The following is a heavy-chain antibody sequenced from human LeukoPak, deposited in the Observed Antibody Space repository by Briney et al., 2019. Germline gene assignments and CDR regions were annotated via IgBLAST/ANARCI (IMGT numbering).Heavy chain of an antibody. V-gene: IGHV3-11*04. J-gene: IGHJ2*01. D-gene: IGHD3-3*01. Sequence: PGGSLRLSCAASGFIVSSKYMSWIRQAPGKGLEWVSYISSSGSTIYYADSVKGRFTISRDNAKNSLYLQMNSLRAEDTAVYYCARDGRFLEWLQIKTDWYFDLWGRGTLVTVSS. CDR2: ISSSGSTI. CDR1: GFIVSSKY. CDR3: ARDGRFLEWLQIKTDWYFDL.